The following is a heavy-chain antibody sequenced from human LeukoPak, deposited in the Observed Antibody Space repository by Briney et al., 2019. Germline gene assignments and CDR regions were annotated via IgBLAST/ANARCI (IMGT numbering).Heavy chain of an antibody. CDR1: GYSISSGYY. Sequence: SETLSLTCAVSGYSISSGYYWGWIRQPPGKGLEWIGSIYHSGSTYYNPSLKSRVTISVDTSKNQFSLKLASVTAADTAVYYCATGYSSTWYYFDYWGQGTLVTVSS. D-gene: IGHD6-13*01. J-gene: IGHJ4*02. CDR3: ATGYSSTWYYFDY. CDR2: IYHSGST. V-gene: IGHV4-38-2*01.